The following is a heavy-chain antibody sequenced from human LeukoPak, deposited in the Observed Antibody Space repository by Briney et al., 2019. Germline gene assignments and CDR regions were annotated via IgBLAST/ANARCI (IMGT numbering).Heavy chain of an antibody. V-gene: IGHV3-30-3*01. CDR3: ARAPITMVRGVEIDY. J-gene: IGHJ4*02. CDR2: ISYDGSNK. D-gene: IGHD3-10*01. Sequence: GGSLRLSCAASGFTFSSYAMHWVRQAPGKGLEWVAVISYDGSNKYYADSVKGRFTISRDNSKNTLYLQMNSLRAEDTAVYYCARAPITMVRGVEIDYWGQGTLVTVSS. CDR1: GFTFSSYA.